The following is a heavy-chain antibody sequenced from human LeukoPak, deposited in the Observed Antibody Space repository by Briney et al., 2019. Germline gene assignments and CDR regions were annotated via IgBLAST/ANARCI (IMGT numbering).Heavy chain of an antibody. CDR3: ATETIGRHYDY. Sequence: GGSLRLSCAASGFTFSSRGFNWVRQAPGKGLEWVSSIGPTGTDRYYADSVRGRFTISRDNAKNSMYLQMDSLRDEGTAVYYCATETIGRHYDYWGQGTLLTVSS. D-gene: IGHD1-14*01. V-gene: IGHV3-21*01. J-gene: IGHJ4*02. CDR1: GFTFSSRG. CDR2: IGPTGTDR.